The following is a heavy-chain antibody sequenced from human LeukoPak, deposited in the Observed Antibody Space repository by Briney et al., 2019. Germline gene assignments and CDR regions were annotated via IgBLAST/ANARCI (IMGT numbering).Heavy chain of an antibody. Sequence: PGGSLRLSCAASGFTFDDYGMSWVRQAPGKGLEWVSGINWNSGSTGYADSVKGRFTISRDNAKNSLYLQMNSLRAEDTALYYCARDLRELRAFDIWGQGTMVTVSS. CDR1: GFTFDDYG. J-gene: IGHJ3*02. CDR3: ARDLRELRAFDI. CDR2: INWNSGST. V-gene: IGHV3-20*04. D-gene: IGHD1-26*01.